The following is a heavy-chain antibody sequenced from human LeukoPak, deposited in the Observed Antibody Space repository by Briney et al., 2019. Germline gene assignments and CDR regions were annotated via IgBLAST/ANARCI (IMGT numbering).Heavy chain of an antibody. CDR1: GFTFSNAW. J-gene: IGHJ4*02. CDR2: IKTRSDGGTT. V-gene: IGHV3-15*01. Sequence: GGSLRLSCAASGFTFSNAWMTWVRQAPGKGLEWVARIKTRSDGGTTDYAATVTGRFLISRDDSKNMLYLQMNSLKTEDTAMYYCTRKSYFENWGQGTLVTVSS. CDR3: TRKSYFEN.